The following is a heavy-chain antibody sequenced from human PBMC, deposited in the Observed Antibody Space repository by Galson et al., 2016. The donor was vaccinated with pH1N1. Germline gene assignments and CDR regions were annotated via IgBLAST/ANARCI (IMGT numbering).Heavy chain of an antibody. J-gene: IGHJ3*02. CDR2: IWLGGSLI. D-gene: IGHD4-17*01. Sequence: QSGAEVKKPGESLKISCKGSGYKFASSWIVWVRQMPGKGLEWMGIIWLGGSLIRYKPSFQCQVTISADKSINIVYLEWSSLKASDTATYYCARQNDYGDYRGDAFEIWGQGTLVTVSS. V-gene: IGHV5-51*01. CDR1: GYKFASSW. CDR3: ARQNDYGDYRGDAFEI.